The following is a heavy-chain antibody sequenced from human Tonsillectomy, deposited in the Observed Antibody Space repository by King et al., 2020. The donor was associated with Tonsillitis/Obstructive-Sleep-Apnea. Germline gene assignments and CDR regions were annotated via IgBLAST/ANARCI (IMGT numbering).Heavy chain of an antibody. V-gene: IGHV4-59*01. J-gene: IGHJ2*01. CDR2: IYYSGST. CDR3: ARDRGSGRYPTRYFDL. D-gene: IGHD6-19*01. Sequence: VQLQESGPGLVKPSETLSLTCTVSGGSISSYYWSWIRQPPGKGLEWIGYIYYSGSTNYNPSLKSRVTISVDTSKNQFSLKLSSVTAADTAVYYCARDRGSGRYPTRYFDLWGRGTLVTVSS. CDR1: GGSISSYY.